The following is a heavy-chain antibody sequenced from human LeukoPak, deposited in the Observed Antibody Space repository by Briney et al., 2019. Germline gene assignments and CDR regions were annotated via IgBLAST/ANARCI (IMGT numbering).Heavy chain of an antibody. CDR2: ISGSGGST. Sequence: GGSLRLSCAASGFTFSSYAMSWVRQAPGKGLEWVSAISGSGGSTYYADSVKGRFTISRDNSKNTLYLQMNSLRAEDTAVYYCARATARGYAFDIWGQGTMVTVSS. V-gene: IGHV3-23*01. D-gene: IGHD4-17*01. CDR1: GFTFSSYA. J-gene: IGHJ3*02. CDR3: ARATARGYAFDI.